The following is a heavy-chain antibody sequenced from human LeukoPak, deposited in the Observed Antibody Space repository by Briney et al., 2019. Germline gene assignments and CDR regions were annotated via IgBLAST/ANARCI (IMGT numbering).Heavy chain of an antibody. J-gene: IGHJ6*03. CDR2: IRSKANSYAT. V-gene: IGHV3-73*01. Sequence: PGGSLRLSCAASGFTFSGSAMHWVRQASGKGLEWVGRIRSKANSYATAYAASVKGRFTISRDNSKNTLYLQMNSLRAEDTAVYYCAKPPGIAVAVQPDYYYYMDVWGKGTTVTVSS. CDR3: AKPPGIAVAVQPDYYYYMDV. D-gene: IGHD6-19*01. CDR1: GFTFSGSA.